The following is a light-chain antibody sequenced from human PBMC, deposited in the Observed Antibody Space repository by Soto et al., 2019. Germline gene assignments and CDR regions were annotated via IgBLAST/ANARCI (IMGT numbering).Light chain of an antibody. V-gene: IGKV1-5*03. CDR2: KAS. CDR3: QQYDSYPYT. Sequence: DIQMTQSPSTLSASVGDRVTITCRAMQSISSWLAWSQQKPGKAPNLLIYKASSLQSGVPSRFSGSGSGTEFTLTISSLQPDDVAAYYCQQYDSYPYTFGQGTKLEIK. CDR1: QSISSW. J-gene: IGKJ2*01.